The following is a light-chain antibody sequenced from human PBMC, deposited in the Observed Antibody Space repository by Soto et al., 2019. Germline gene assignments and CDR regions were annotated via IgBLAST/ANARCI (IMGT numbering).Light chain of an antibody. CDR3: QQYNSYSRT. CDR2: DAS. V-gene: IGKV1-5*01. J-gene: IGKJ1*01. CDR1: QSISNW. Sequence: IQMTQSPSTLSASVGDRVTITCRASQSISNWLAWYQQRPGIAPKLLIFDASILQSGVPSRFSGSGSGTEFTLTISSLQPDDFATYYCQQYNSYSRTFGQGTKVDIK.